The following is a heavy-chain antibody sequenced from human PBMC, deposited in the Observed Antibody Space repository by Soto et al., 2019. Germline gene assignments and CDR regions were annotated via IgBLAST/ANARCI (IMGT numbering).Heavy chain of an antibody. CDR2: TYYRSKWYN. Sequence: SQTLSLPCAISGDSVSSNSAAWNWIRQSPSRGLEWLGRTYYRSKWYNDYAVSVKSRITINPDTSKNQFSLQLNSVTPEDTAVYYCARDGIAAQNYYYYYGMDVWGKGTTVTVSS. CDR1: GDSVSSNSAA. V-gene: IGHV6-1*01. D-gene: IGHD6-6*01. CDR3: ARDGIAAQNYYYYYGMDV. J-gene: IGHJ6*04.